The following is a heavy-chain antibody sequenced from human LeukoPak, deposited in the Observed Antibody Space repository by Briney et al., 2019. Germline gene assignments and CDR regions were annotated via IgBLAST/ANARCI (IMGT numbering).Heavy chain of an antibody. CDR1: GFTVSSNY. V-gene: IGHV3-53*01. CDR3: AKAAAGTSPFDY. J-gene: IGHJ4*02. Sequence: GGSLRLSCAASGFTVSSNYMSWVRQAPGKGLEWVSVIYSGGTTYYADSVKGRFTVSRDNSKSTVYLQMNSLRAEDTAVYYCAKAAAGTSPFDYWGQGTLVTVSS. D-gene: IGHD6-13*01. CDR2: IYSGGTT.